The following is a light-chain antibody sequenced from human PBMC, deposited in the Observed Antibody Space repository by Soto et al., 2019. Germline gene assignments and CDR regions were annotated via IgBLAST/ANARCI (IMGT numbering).Light chain of an antibody. V-gene: IGKV1-39*01. CDR2: AAS. CDR1: QNIATF. Sequence: DIQMTQSPSSLSASVGDRVTVTCRASQNIATFLHWYQQKPGKAPRVLIYAASSLQSGIPSRFSGSGYGTDFTLTITGLQPDDFAIYYCQQSYITPITFGQGTRLEIK. CDR3: QQSYITPIT. J-gene: IGKJ5*01.